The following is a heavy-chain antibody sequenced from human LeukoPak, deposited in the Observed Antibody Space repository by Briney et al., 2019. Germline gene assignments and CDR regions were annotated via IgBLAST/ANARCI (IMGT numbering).Heavy chain of an antibody. CDR3: ARHIRGYSYGPFDY. V-gene: IGHV4-59*08. CDR1: GGSLSSYY. J-gene: IGHJ4*02. CDR2: IYYSGST. Sequence: PSETLSLTCTVSGGSLSSYYWSWIRQPPGKGLEWIGYIYYSGSTNYNPSLKSRVTMSVDTSKNQFSLKLTSVTATDTAVYYCARHIRGYSYGPFDYWGQGSLVTVSS. D-gene: IGHD5-18*01.